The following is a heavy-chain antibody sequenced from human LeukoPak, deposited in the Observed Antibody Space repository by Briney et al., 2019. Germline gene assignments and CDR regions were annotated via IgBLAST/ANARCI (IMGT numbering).Heavy chain of an antibody. CDR2: ISSSSSYT. D-gene: IGHD3-10*01. CDR1: GFTFSDYY. V-gene: IGHV3-11*06. J-gene: IGHJ3*02. Sequence: GGSLRLSCAASGFTFSDYYMSWMRQAPGKGLEWVSYISSSSSYTNYADSVKGRFTISRDNAKHSLYLQMNSLRAEDTAVYYCANALLYYYGSGSYFRVDAFDIWGQGTMGTVS. CDR3: ANALLYYYGSGSYFRVDAFDI.